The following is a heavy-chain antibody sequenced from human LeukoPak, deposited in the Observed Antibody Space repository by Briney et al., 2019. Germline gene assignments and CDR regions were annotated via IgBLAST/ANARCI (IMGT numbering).Heavy chain of an antibody. J-gene: IGHJ4*02. CDR3: ARGRNGHADFDY. Sequence: GGSLRLSCAASGFTFSSYAMSWVRQAPGKGLEWVSLISGSGDKTYYADSVKGRFTISRDNSKNTLYLQVNSLRADDTAVYYCARGRNGHADFDYWGQGTLVTVSS. CDR2: ISGSGDKT. CDR1: GFTFSSYA. V-gene: IGHV3-23*01.